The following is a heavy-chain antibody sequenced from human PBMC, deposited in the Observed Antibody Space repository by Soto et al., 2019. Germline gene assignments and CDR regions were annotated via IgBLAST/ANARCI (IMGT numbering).Heavy chain of an antibody. CDR2: MNPNSGDT. Sequence: QVQLVQSGAEVKKPGASVKVSCKTSGYTFTTYDMNWVRQATGQGLEWMGWMNPNSGDTGYVQKFQGRVTMTRDTSISTAYMELSSLRSDDTAVYYCARSGPGGGVDFDDWGQGTRVTVSS. CDR1: GYTFTTYD. D-gene: IGHD5-12*01. V-gene: IGHV1-8*01. J-gene: IGHJ4*02. CDR3: ARSGPGGGVDFDD.